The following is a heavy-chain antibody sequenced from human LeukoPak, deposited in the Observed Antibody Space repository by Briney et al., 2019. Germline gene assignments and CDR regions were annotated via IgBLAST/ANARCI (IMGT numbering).Heavy chain of an antibody. Sequence: ASVKVSCKASGYTFTSYGISWVRQAPGQGLEWMGWISAYNGNTNYAQKLQGRVTMTTDTSTSTAYMELRSLRSDDTAVYYCARDEGDSTTVVTPRDYWGRGTLVTVSS. CDR3: ARDEGDSTTVVTPRDY. CDR2: ISAYNGNT. J-gene: IGHJ4*02. D-gene: IGHD4-23*01. V-gene: IGHV1-18*04. CDR1: GYTFTSYG.